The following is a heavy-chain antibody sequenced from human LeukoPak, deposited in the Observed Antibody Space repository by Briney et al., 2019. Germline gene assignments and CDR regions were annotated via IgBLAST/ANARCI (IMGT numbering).Heavy chain of an antibody. CDR3: ARVHYYDESENSKCNLFYP. CDR2: LHHGGIT. J-gene: IGHJ5*02. V-gene: IGHV4-38-2*02. CDR1: GYSFSSGYF. D-gene: IGHD3-22*01. Sequence: PSETLSLTCSISGYSFSSGYFWGWIRQPPRKGLEWIGNLHHGGITYYTASLKRRVTISLDTSKNQFSLKLTPVAAGDTAMDHCARVHYYDESENSKCNLFYPWGQGTLVTVSS.